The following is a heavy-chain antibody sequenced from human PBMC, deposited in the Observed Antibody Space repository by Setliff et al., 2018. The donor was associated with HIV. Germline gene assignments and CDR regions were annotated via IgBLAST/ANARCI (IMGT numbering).Heavy chain of an antibody. CDR2: VKQDGTET. V-gene: IGHV3-7*01. CDR1: GFRFRSYW. D-gene: IGHD1-7*01. Sequence: GGSLRLSCAASGFRFRSYWMSWVRQAPGKGLESVANVKQDGTETLYVDSVKGRFTISRDNANNLVYLQMNTLRAEDTAVYYCAREGITGTTLHPYWGQGTLVTVSS. J-gene: IGHJ4*02. CDR3: AREGITGTTLHPY.